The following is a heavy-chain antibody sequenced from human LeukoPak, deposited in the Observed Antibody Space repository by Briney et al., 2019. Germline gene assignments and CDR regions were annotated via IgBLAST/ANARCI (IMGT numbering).Heavy chain of an antibody. CDR2: IIPIFGTA. CDR3: ARDRPIYYDSSGYYYFDY. CDR1: GGTFNSYA. J-gene: IGHJ4*02. D-gene: IGHD3-22*01. V-gene: IGHV1-69*05. Sequence: ASVKVSCKASGGTFNSYAISWVRQAPGQGLEWMGRIIPIFGTANYAQKFQGRVTITTDESTSTAYMELSSLRSEDTAVYYCARDRPIYYDSSGYYYFDYWGQGTLVTVSS.